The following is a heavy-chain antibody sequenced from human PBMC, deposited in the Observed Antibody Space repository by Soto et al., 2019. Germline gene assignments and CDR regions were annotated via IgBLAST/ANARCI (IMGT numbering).Heavy chain of an antibody. J-gene: IGHJ4*02. Sequence: QVQLVESGGGLVKPGGSLRLSCAASGFTFSDYYMSWIRQAPGKGLEWVSYISSGSISTNYADSVKGRFTVSRDNAKNSLYLQMNSLRAEDTAVYYCARRRYGSSSFDYWGQGTLVTVS. CDR1: GFTFSDYY. CDR3: ARRRYGSSSFDY. CDR2: ISSGSIST. V-gene: IGHV3-11*06. D-gene: IGHD6-13*01.